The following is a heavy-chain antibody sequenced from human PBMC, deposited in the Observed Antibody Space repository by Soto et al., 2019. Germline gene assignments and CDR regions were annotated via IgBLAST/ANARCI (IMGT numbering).Heavy chain of an antibody. CDR3: AKELCGGDCYSLTFDY. Sequence: QVQLVESGGGVVQPGRPLRLSCAASGFTFSSYGMHWVRQAPGKGLEWVAVISYDGSNKYYADSVKGRFTISRDNSKNTLYLEMNSLRAEDTAVYYCAKELCGGDCYSLTFDYWGQGTLVTVSS. CDR2: ISYDGSNK. V-gene: IGHV3-30*18. CDR1: GFTFSSYG. J-gene: IGHJ4*02. D-gene: IGHD2-21*02.